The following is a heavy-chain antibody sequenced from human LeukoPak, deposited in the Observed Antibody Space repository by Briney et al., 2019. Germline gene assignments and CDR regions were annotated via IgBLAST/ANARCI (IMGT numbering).Heavy chain of an antibody. V-gene: IGHV4-34*01. Sequence: SETLSLTCAVYGGSFSGYYWSWIRQPPGKGLEWIGEINHSGRTNYNPSLKSRVTISVDTSKNQFSLKLSSVTAADTAVYYCARNYVWGSYRDFDYWGQGTLVTVSS. J-gene: IGHJ4*02. CDR2: INHSGRT. D-gene: IGHD3-16*02. CDR3: ARNYVWGSYRDFDY. CDR1: GGSFSGYY.